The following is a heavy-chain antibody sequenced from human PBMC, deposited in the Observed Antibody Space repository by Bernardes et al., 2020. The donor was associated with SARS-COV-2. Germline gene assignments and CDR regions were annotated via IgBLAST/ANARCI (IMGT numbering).Heavy chain of an antibody. Sequence: GGTLRLSCVASGFNFDDYAMHWVRKGPGKGLEWVSAISWNSDDIGYADSVKGRLTISRDNAKKSLYLQMDSVRPDDTALYYCANLPKLATFNGFDLWGQGTMVTVTS. J-gene: IGHJ3*01. D-gene: IGHD3-3*02. CDR2: ISWNSDDI. CDR1: GFNFDDYA. CDR3: ANLPKLATFNGFDL. V-gene: IGHV3-9*01.